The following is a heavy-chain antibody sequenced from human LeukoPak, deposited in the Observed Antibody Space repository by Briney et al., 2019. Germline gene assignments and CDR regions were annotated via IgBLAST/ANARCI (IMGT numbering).Heavy chain of an antibody. CDR3: ARHRSEVPSYSSSWPNWFDP. J-gene: IGHJ5*02. CDR1: GGSISSGGYS. D-gene: IGHD6-13*01. CDR2: IYYSGST. V-gene: IGHV4-61*08. Sequence: PSEILSLTCAVSGGSISSGGYSWSWVRQPPGKGLEWIGYIYYSGSTNYNASLKSRVTISVDTSKNQFSLKLSSVTAADTAVYYCARHRSEVPSYSSSWPNWFDPWGQGTLVTVSS.